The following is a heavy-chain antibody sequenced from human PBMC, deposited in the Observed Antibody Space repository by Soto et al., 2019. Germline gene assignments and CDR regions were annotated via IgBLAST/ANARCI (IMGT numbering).Heavy chain of an antibody. Sequence: PGGSLRLSCAASGFTFRSYAMTWVRQAPGKGLQWVSALSGSGVTTYYADSVKGRFTISRDNSKNTLYLQMNNLRAEDTAVYYCAKDLGNWQFYFDHWGQGTQVTVSS. J-gene: IGHJ4*02. V-gene: IGHV3-23*01. CDR3: AKDLGNWQFYFDH. CDR1: GFTFRSYA. D-gene: IGHD6-13*01. CDR2: LSGSGVTT.